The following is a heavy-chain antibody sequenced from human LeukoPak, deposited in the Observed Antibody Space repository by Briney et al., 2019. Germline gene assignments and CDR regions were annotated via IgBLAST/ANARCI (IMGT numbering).Heavy chain of an antibody. CDR3: AKTPYSSDWYGYWFDP. D-gene: IGHD6-13*01. V-gene: IGHV3-23*01. CDR1: GFTFGNFA. CDR2: ISSSGGAT. J-gene: IGHJ5*02. Sequence: SGGSLRLSCAASGFTFGNFAMSWVRQAPGKGLEWVSSISSSGGATYYVDSVKGRFTISRDNSKNTLYLQMNSLRAEDTAVYYCAKTPYSSDWYGYWFDPWGQGTLVTVSS.